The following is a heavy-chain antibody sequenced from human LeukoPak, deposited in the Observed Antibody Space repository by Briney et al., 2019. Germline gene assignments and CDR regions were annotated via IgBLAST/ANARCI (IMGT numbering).Heavy chain of an antibody. J-gene: IGHJ4*02. D-gene: IGHD1-26*01. CDR1: GGSISSYY. CDR3: ARFSGSEGAFDY. V-gene: IGHV4-59*01. CDR2: VYYSVST. Sequence: SETLSLTCTVSGGSISSYYWSWIRQPPGKGLEWIGYVYYSVSTNYNPSLKSRVTISVDTSKNQFSLRLSSVTAADTAVYYCARFSGSEGAFDYWGQGTLVTVSS.